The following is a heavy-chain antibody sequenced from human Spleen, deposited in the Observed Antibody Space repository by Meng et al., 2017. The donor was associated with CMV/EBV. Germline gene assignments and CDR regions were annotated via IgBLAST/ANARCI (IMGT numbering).Heavy chain of an antibody. Sequence: ASVKVSCKASGYTFTSYYMHWVRQAPGQGLEWMGIINPSGGSTSYAQKFQGRVTMTRDTSTSTVYMELSSLRSEDTAVYYCARVGYSSSSWYYYDMDVWGQGTTVTVSS. CDR2: INPSGGST. CDR3: ARVGYSSSSWYYYDMDV. CDR1: GYTFTSYY. D-gene: IGHD6-6*01. J-gene: IGHJ6*02. V-gene: IGHV1-46*01.